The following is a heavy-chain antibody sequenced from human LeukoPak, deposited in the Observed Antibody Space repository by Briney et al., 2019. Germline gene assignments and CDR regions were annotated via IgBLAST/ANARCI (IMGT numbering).Heavy chain of an antibody. CDR3: ARGLLWFGELSRFDY. V-gene: IGHV3-7*01. CDR2: IKQDGSEK. J-gene: IGHJ4*02. CDR1: GFTFSSYW. D-gene: IGHD3-10*01. Sequence: GGSLRLSCAASGFTFSSYWMSWVRQAPGKGLEWVANIKQDGSEKYYVGSVKGRFTISRDNAKNSLYLQMNSLRAEDTAVYYCARGLLWFGELSRFDYWGQGTLVTVSS.